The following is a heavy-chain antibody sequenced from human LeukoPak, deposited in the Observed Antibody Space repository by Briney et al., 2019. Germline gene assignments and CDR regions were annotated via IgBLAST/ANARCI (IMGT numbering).Heavy chain of an antibody. CDR2: IYPDDSDT. J-gene: IGHJ5*02. V-gene: IGHV5-51*01. D-gene: IGHD3-10*01. CDR3: VRQRGASGTINWLDP. CDR1: GYSFSSFW. Sequence: GESLKISCETSGYSFSSFWIGWVRQIPGTGLEWVVAIYPDDSDTRYSPSLQGHVAISADKSVRTAYLQWSSLKASDTAMYYCVRQRGASGTINWLDPWGQGTLVTVSS.